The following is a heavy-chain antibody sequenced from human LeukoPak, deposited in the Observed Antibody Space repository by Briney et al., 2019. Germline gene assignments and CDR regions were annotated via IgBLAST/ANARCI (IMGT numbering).Heavy chain of an antibody. V-gene: IGHV3-11*05. CDR1: GFTFSDYY. J-gene: IGHJ4*02. Sequence: GGSLRLSCAASGFTFSDYYMSWIRQAPGKGLEWVSYISSSSSYTNYADSVKGRFTISRDNAKNSLYLQMNSLRAEDTAVYYCARVYGSGSAVDYWGQGTLVTVSS. CDR3: ARVYGSGSAVDY. D-gene: IGHD3-10*01. CDR2: ISSSSSYT.